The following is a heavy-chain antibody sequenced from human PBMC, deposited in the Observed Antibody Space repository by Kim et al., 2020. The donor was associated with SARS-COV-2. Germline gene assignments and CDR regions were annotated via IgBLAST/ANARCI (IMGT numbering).Heavy chain of an antibody. J-gene: IGHJ6*02. D-gene: IGHD3-9*01. Sequence: GGSLRLSCAASGFTFSSYAMSWVRQAPGKGLEWVSAISGSGGSTYYADSVKGRFTISRDNSKNTLYLQMNSLRAEDTAVYYCAKQGDILTGYYRRYYYYGMDVWGQGTTVTVSS. CDR2: ISGSGGST. V-gene: IGHV3-23*01. CDR1: GFTFSSYA. CDR3: AKQGDILTGYYRRYYYYGMDV.